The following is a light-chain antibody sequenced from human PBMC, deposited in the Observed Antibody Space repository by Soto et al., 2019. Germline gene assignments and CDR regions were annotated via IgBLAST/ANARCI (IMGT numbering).Light chain of an antibody. CDR1: QNVYSNF. V-gene: IGKV3-20*01. J-gene: IGKJ3*01. Sequence: ETVLTQSPGTLSLSPGDRATLSCRASQNVYSNFVGWYQQRPGQAPSLLIYGTSTRATDIPDRFSGSGSGTDFTLTISRLEPDDFAVYFCHQYGNSPLTFGPGTKVDF. CDR3: HQYGNSPLT. CDR2: GTS.